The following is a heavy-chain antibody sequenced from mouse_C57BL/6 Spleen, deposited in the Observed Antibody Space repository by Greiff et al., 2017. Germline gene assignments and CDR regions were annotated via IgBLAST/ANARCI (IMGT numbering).Heavy chain of an antibody. CDR3: ARSLSATVVEEGFAY. J-gene: IGHJ3*01. V-gene: IGHV1-7*01. CDR2: INPSSGYT. Sequence: QVQLQQSGAELAKPGASVKLSCKASGYTFTSYWMHWVKQRPGQGLEWIGYINPSSGYTKYNQKFKDKATLTADKSSSTAYMQLSSLTYEDSAVXYCARSLSATVVEEGFAYWGQGTLVTVSA. D-gene: IGHD1-1*01. CDR1: GYTFTSYW.